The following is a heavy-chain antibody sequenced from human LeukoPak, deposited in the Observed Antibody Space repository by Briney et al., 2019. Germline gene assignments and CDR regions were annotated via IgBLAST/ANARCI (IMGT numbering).Heavy chain of an antibody. V-gene: IGHV1-8*03. J-gene: IGHJ4*02. CDR2: MNPNSGNT. D-gene: IGHD2-2*01. CDR1: GYTFTSYD. CDR3: ARGKRYCSSTSCYDIDY. Sequence: ASVRVSCKASGYTFTSYDINWVRQATGQGLEWMGWMNPNSGNTGYAQKFQGRVTITRNTSISTAYMELSSLRSEGTAVYYCARGKRYCSSTSCYDIDYWGQGTLVTVSS.